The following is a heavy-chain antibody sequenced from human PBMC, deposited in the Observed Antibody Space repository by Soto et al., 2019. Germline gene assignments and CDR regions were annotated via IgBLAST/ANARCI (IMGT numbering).Heavy chain of an antibody. CDR3: AKVHCSGGSCYSMGAADDFDY. CDR1: GLTFSSYA. D-gene: IGHD2-15*01. J-gene: IGHJ4*02. V-gene: IGHV3-23*01. Sequence: EVQLLESGGGLVQPGGSLRLSCAASGLTFSSYAMSWVRQAPGKGLEWVSAISGSGGSTYYADSVKGRFTISRDNSKNTLYMQMNSLRAEDTAVYYCAKVHCSGGSCYSMGAADDFDYWGQGTLVTVSS. CDR2: ISGSGGST.